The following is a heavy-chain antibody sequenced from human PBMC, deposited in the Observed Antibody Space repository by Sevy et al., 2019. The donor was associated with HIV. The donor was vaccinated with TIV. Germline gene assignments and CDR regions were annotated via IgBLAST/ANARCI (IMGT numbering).Heavy chain of an antibody. CDR3: ARAGGSWALRY. CDR2: ISGSRNTI. V-gene: IGHV3-11*01. CDR1: GFIFSDYY. Sequence: GGSLRLSCAASGFIFSDYYMSWIRQAPGKGLEWVSYISGSRNTIYYTDSVKGRFTISRDNAKDSLYLQMNSLRAEDTAVYYCARAGGSWALRYWGQGSLVTVSS. J-gene: IGHJ4*02. D-gene: IGHD1-26*01.